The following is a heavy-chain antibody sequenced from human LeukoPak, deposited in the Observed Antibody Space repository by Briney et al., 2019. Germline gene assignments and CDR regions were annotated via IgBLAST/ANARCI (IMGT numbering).Heavy chain of an antibody. CDR2: ISSNSRYI. Sequence: GGSLRLSSAASGFTFDDYSMNWVRQAPGKGLEWVSSISSNSRYIYYADSMRGRFTISRDNAKNSLYLQMNSLKPEDTALYYCARVAEAAAFDSWGQGTLVTVSS. CDR3: ARVAEAAAFDS. V-gene: IGHV3-21*06. D-gene: IGHD6-13*01. CDR1: GFTFDDYS. J-gene: IGHJ4*02.